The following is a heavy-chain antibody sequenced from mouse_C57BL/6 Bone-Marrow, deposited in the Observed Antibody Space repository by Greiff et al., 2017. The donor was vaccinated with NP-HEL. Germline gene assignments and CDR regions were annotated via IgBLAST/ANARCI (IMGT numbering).Heavy chain of an antibody. CDR2: INPSNGGT. CDR1: GYTFTSYW. Sequence: QVQLQQPGTELVKPGASVKLSCKASGYTFTSYWMHWVKQRPGQGLEWIGNINPSNGGTNYNETFKSKATLTVDKSSSPAYMQLSSLTSEYSAVYYCARGGILLRYFDVWGTGTTVTVSS. D-gene: IGHD1-1*01. J-gene: IGHJ1*03. V-gene: IGHV1-53*01. CDR3: ARGGILLRYFDV.